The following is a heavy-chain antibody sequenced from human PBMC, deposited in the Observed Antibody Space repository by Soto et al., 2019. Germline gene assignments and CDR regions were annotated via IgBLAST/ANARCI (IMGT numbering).Heavy chain of an antibody. CDR2: IYYSGST. CDR1: GGSISSYY. D-gene: IGHD2-2*01. CDR3: ARPRCSSTSCHLDY. J-gene: IGHJ4*02. V-gene: IGHV4-59*08. Sequence: SETLSLTCTVSGGSISSYYWSWIRQPPGKGLEWIGYIYYSGSTNYNPSLKSRVTISVDTSKNQFSLKLSSVTAADTAVYYCARPRCSSTSCHLDYWGQGTLVTVSS.